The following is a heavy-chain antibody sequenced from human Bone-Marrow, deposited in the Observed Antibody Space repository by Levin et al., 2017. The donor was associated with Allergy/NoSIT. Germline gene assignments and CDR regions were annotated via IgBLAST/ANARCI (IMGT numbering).Heavy chain of an antibody. CDR1: GGTFSSYA. D-gene: IGHD3-9*01. J-gene: IGHJ4*02. CDR3: ARGRMDRSSQYYDILTGYYLDS. V-gene: IGHV1-69*04. Sequence: SVKVSCKAPGGTFSSYAIIWVRQAPGQGLEWMGRIIPIADITNYAQKFQGRVTIIADKSTSTAYMELSSLKSEDTALYYCARGRMDRSSQYYDILTGYYLDSWGQGTLVTVSS. CDR2: IIPIADIT.